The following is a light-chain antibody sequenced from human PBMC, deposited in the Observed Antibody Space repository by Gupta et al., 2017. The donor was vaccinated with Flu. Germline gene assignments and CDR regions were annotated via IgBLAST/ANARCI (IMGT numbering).Light chain of an antibody. CDR2: GAS. J-gene: IGKJ2*03. Sequence: EIVMTQSPATLSVSPGERATLSCRPSQSVSSNLAWYQKKPGQAARLLIYGASTRATGIPARFSGRGSGTEFTLTISSLQSEEFAVYYCQQYNNWPPYSFGQGTKLEIK. CDR1: QSVSSN. CDR3: QQYNNWPPYS. V-gene: IGKV3D-15*01.